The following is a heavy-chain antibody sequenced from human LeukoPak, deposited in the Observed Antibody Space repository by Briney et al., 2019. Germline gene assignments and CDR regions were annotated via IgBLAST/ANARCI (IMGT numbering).Heavy chain of an antibody. CDR2: IYYSGST. Sequence: SETLSLTCTVSGGSINSTSNYWGWISQPPGKGLEWIGSIYYSGSTSYNPSLKSRVTISVDTSKNQFSLRLSSVTAADTAVYFCAGDYGDYYFDYWGQGTMVTVSS. V-gene: IGHV4-39*07. D-gene: IGHD4-17*01. CDR3: AGDYGDYYFDY. CDR1: GGSINSTSNY. J-gene: IGHJ4*02.